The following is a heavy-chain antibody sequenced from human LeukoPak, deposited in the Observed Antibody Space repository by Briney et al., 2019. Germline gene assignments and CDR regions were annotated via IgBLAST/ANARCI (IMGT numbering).Heavy chain of an antibody. Sequence: ASVKVSCKASGYTFTIYYMHWVRQAPGQGLEWMGIINPSGGSTSYAQKFQGRVTMTRDTSTSTVYMELSSLRSEDTAVYYCANDYGDYKFDYWGQGTLVTVSS. CDR3: ANDYGDYKFDY. V-gene: IGHV1-46*01. J-gene: IGHJ4*02. CDR1: GYTFTIYY. CDR2: INPSGGST. D-gene: IGHD4-17*01.